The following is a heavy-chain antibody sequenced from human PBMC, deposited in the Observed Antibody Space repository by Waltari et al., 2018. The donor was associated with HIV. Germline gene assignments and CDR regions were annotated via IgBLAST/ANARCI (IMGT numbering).Heavy chain of an antibody. J-gene: IGHJ5*02. Sequence: QLQLQESGPGVVKPLETLSLTCTVSGGFFRSSDYYWDWIRQSPGKGLEWIGNIQYGGNTIYSPSLESRVSMSSDTSRGQFSLTLKDVTAADTAVYFCARRGNYRAAEYNYFGPWGQGIQVIVSS. V-gene: IGHV4-39*01. CDR2: IQYGGNT. CDR3: ARRGNYRAAEYNYFGP. CDR1: GGFFRSSDYY. D-gene: IGHD1-7*01.